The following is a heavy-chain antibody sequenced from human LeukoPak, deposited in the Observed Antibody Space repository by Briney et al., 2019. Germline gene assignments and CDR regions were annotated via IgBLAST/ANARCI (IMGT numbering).Heavy chain of an antibody. J-gene: IGHJ5*02. CDR3: ARNPTGIYSGYDYGWFDP. V-gene: IGHV7-4-1*02. CDR1: GYTFTSYS. D-gene: IGHD5-12*01. Sequence: ASVKVSCKASGYTFTSYSMNWVRQAPGQGLEWMGWINTNTGNPTYAQGFTGRLVFSLDTSVNTAYLQISNLKADDTAVYYCARNPTGIYSGYDYGWFDPWGQGTLVTVSS. CDR2: INTNTGNP.